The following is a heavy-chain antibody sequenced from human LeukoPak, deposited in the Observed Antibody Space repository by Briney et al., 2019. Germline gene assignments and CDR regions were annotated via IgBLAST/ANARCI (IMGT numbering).Heavy chain of an antibody. CDR2: INAGNGNT. CDR1: GYTFTSYA. V-gene: IGHV1-3*01. Sequence: ASVTVSCTASGYTFTSYAMHWVRQAPRQRLEWMGWINAGNGNTKYSQKFQGRVTITRDTSASTAYMELSSLRSEDTAVYYCARSSSGWYLRGDWFDPWGQGTLVTVSS. J-gene: IGHJ5*02. CDR3: ARSSSGWYLRGDWFDP. D-gene: IGHD6-19*01.